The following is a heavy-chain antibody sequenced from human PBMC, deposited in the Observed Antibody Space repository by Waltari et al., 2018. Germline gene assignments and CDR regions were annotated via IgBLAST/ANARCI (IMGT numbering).Heavy chain of an antibody. CDR3: AGDRAIGLFFDY. V-gene: IGHV4-4*02. CDR2: VHHSGKT. J-gene: IGHJ4*02. CDR1: GDAISGNYW. Sequence: QVQLQESGQGLVKPSGTLSLTCAFSGDAISGNYWWSWVRQSPEKGLEWIGQVHHSGKTHYNPSLQSRVTISLDKPKNQFSLNLNSVTAADTAVYYCAGDRAIGLFFDYWGRGTLVTVSS. D-gene: IGHD2-2*01.